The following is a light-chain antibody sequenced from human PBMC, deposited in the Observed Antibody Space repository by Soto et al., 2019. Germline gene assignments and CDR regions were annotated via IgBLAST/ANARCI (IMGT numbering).Light chain of an antibody. CDR1: QSVSSS. J-gene: IGKJ4*01. CDR3: QQRTNWPPYRT. V-gene: IGKV3-11*01. Sequence: EIVLTQSPATLSLSPGERATLSCRASQSVSSSLAWYQQKPGQAPRLLFHAASNRPPGIPARFSGGGSGTDFTLTISSLEPEDFAMYYCQQRTNWPPYRTFGGGTKVDIK. CDR2: AAS.